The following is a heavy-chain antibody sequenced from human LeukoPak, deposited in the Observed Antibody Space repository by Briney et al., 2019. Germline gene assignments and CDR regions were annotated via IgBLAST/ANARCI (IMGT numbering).Heavy chain of an antibody. V-gene: IGHV3-9*01. Sequence: GGSLRLSCAASGFTFDDYAMHWVRQAPGKGLEWVSGISWNSGSIGYADSVKGRLTISRDNAKNSLYLQMNSLRAEDTALYYCAKDISSSWYGAFDIWGQGTMVTVSS. CDR1: GFTFDDYA. D-gene: IGHD6-13*01. CDR3: AKDISSSWYGAFDI. J-gene: IGHJ3*02. CDR2: ISWNSGSI.